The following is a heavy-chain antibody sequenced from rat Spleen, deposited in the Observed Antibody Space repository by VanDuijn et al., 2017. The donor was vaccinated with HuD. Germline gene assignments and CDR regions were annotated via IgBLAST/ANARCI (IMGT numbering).Heavy chain of an antibody. CDR3: ATDRGVDYFDC. Sequence: EVQLVESGGGLVQPGRSLKLSCAASGFTFSDYGVAWVRQAPGKGLEWIASITNGDGIPYYLDSVKGRFTISRDDAKNSLYLQMNSLRSEDTATYYCATDRGVDYFDCWGQGVMVTVSS. D-gene: IGHD1-11*01. V-gene: IGHV5S13*01. CDR1: GFTFSDYG. CDR2: ITNGDGIP. J-gene: IGHJ2*01.